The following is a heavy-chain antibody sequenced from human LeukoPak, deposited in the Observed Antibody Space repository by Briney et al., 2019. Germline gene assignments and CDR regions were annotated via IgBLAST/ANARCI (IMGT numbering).Heavy chain of an antibody. Sequence: SVKVSCKASGGTFSSYAISWVRQAPGQGLEWMGRIIPIFGTANYAQKFQARVTITTDESTSTAYMELSSLRSEDTAVYYCARGGYRRGDRHMDVWGKGTTVTVS. V-gene: IGHV1-69*05. CDR2: IIPIFGTA. D-gene: IGHD1-1*01. CDR1: GGTFSSYA. CDR3: ARGGYRRGDRHMDV. J-gene: IGHJ6*03.